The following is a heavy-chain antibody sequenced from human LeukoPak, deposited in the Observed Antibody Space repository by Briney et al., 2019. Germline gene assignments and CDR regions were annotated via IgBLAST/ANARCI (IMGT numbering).Heavy chain of an antibody. CDR2: ISYDGSNK. V-gene: IGHV3-30-3*01. D-gene: IGHD3-22*01. CDR3: ARGYYYDSSGYLGAFDI. Sequence: PGGSLRLSCAASGFTFSNYALHWVRQAPGEGLEWVAVISYDGSNKYYADSVKGRFSISRDYSKNTVYLQMNSLRAEDTAVYYCARGYYYDSSGYLGAFDIWGQGTMVTVSS. J-gene: IGHJ3*02. CDR1: GFTFSNYA.